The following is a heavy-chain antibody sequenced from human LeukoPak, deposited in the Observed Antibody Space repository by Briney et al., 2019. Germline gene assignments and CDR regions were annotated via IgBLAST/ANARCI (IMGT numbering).Heavy chain of an antibody. CDR1: GGTFSSYA. V-gene: IGHV1-69*13. CDR2: IIPIFGTA. CDR3: AALGVRGVINYYYGMDV. D-gene: IGHD3-10*01. Sequence: SVKVSCKASGGTFSSYAISWVRQAPGQGLEWMGGIIPIFGTANYAQKFQGRVTITADESTSTAYMELSSLRSEDTAVYYCAALGVRGVINYYYGMDVWGQGTTVTVSS. J-gene: IGHJ6*02.